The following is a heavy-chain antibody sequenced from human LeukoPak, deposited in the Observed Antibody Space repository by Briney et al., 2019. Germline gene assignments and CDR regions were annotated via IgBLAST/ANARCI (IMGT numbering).Heavy chain of an antibody. CDR1: GYTLTELS. D-gene: IGHD5-18*01. V-gene: IGHV1-24*01. Sequence: ASVKVSCKVSGYTLTELSMHWVRQAPGKGLEWMGGFDPEDGETIYAQKFQGRVTMTEDTSTDTAYMELSSLRSEDTAVYYCATAYGYSYGELPIDYWGQGTLVTVFS. CDR2: FDPEDGET. J-gene: IGHJ4*02. CDR3: ATAYGYSYGELPIDY.